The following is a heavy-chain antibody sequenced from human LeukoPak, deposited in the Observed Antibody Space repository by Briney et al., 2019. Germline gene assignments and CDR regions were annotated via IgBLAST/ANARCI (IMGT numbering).Heavy chain of an antibody. J-gene: IGHJ4*02. CDR1: GYTFTGYY. D-gene: IGHD6-13*01. CDR3: ARASARIAAAGTDIDY. V-gene: IGHV1-2*02. CDR2: INPNSGGT. Sequence: ASVKVSCKASGYTFTGYYMHWVRQAPGQGLEWMGWINPNSGGTNYAQKFQGRVTMTRDTSISTAYMELSRLRSDDTAVYYCARASARIAAAGTDIDYWGQGTLVTVSS.